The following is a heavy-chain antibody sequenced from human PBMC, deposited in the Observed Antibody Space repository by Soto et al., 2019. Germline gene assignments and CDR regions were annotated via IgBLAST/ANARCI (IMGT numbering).Heavy chain of an antibody. D-gene: IGHD6-19*01. Sequence: GGSLRLSCAASGFTFSSYGMHWVRQAPGKGLEWVAVISYDGSNKYYADSVKGRFTISRDNSKNTLYLQMNSLRAEDTAVYYCAKDQEGSSGWLGYYYYYGMDVWGQGTKVTVYS. CDR2: ISYDGSNK. CDR1: GFTFSSYG. V-gene: IGHV3-30*18. CDR3: AKDQEGSSGWLGYYYYYGMDV. J-gene: IGHJ6*02.